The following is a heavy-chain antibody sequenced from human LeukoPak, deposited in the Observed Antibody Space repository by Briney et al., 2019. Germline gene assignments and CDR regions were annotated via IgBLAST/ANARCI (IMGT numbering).Heavy chain of an antibody. CDR1: GGTFSSYA. D-gene: IGHD6-19*01. J-gene: IGHJ4*02. V-gene: IGHV1-69*05. CDR2: IIPICGTA. Sequence: SVKVSCKASGGTFSSYAISWVRQAPGQGLEWMGRIIPICGTANYAQKFQGRVTITTDESTSTAYMELSSLRSEDTAVYYCARDPPSGWYPFDYWGQGTLVTVSS. CDR3: ARDPPSGWYPFDY.